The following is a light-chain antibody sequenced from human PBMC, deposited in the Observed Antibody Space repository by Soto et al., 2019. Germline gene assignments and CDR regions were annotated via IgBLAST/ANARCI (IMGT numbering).Light chain of an antibody. J-gene: IGKJ1*01. Sequence: DIVMTQSPDSLAVSLGERATINCKSSQSVLYSSNNKNYLAWYQQKLGQPPKLLFFWASTRASGVPDRFSGSGSGTDFTLTISSLQAEDVAVYYCQQFYSSPHTFGQGTKVDIK. V-gene: IGKV4-1*01. CDR3: QQFYSSPHT. CDR2: WAS. CDR1: QSVLYSSNNKNY.